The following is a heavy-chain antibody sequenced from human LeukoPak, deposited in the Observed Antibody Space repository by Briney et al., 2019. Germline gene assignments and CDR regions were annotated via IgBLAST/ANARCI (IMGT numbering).Heavy chain of an antibody. D-gene: IGHD5-12*01. CDR1: GYTFTSYY. Sequence: ASVKVSCKASGYTFTSYYMHWVRQAPGQGLEWMGWINAGNGNTKYSQKFQGRVTITRDTSASTAYMELSSLRSEDTAVYYCARVGVVGSGYVPFDYWGQGTLVTVSS. CDR3: ARVGVVGSGYVPFDY. V-gene: IGHV1-3*01. J-gene: IGHJ4*02. CDR2: INAGNGNT.